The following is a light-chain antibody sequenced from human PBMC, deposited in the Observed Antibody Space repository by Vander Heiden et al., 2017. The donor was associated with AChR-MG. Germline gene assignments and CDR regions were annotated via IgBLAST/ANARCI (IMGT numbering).Light chain of an antibody. CDR1: QNISSNY. CDR3: QQDITAPS. Sequence: EIVLTQSPGTLSLSPGERATLSCRASQNISSNYLAWYQHKPGQAPRLLIYDASSRATGIPDRFSGSGSGTDFTLTISRLEPEDFAVYFCQQDITAPSFGPGTKVDVK. CDR2: DAS. V-gene: IGKV3-20*01. J-gene: IGKJ3*01.